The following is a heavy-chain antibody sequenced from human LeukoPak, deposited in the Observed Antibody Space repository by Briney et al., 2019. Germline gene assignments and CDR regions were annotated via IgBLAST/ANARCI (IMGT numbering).Heavy chain of an antibody. CDR1: GGSFSGYY. V-gene: IGHV4-34*01. CDR2: INHSGST. D-gene: IGHD5-12*01. J-gene: IGHJ4*02. CDR3: ATVKWLRFPFDY. Sequence: SETLCLTRAVYGGSFSGYYWSWIRQPPGKGLEWIGEINHSGSTNYNPSLKSRVTISVDSSKNQFSLKLSFVTAADTAVYYCATVKWLRFPFDYWGQGTLVTVSS.